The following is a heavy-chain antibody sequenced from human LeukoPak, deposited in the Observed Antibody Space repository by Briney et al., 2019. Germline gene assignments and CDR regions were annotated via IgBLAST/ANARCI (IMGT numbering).Heavy chain of an antibody. CDR3: ARDLLFYSGSYYCWFDP. V-gene: IGHV3-21*01. Sequence: GGSLRLSCAASGFTFSSYSMTWVRQAPVKGLEWVSSISSTSTYIFYADSVKGRFTISRDNAKNSLYLQMNSLRAEDTAVYYCARDLLFYSGSYYCWFDPWGQGTLVTVSS. CDR1: GFTFSSYS. CDR2: ISSTSTYI. J-gene: IGHJ5*02. D-gene: IGHD1-26*01.